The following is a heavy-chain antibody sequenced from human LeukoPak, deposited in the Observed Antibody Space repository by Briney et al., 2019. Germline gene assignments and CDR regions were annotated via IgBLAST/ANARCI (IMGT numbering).Heavy chain of an antibody. J-gene: IGHJ4*02. Sequence: VASVKVSCKASGYTFTGHYMHWVRQAPGQGLEWMGRINPNSGGTNYAQKFQGRVTMTRDTSISTAYMELSRLRSDDTAVYYCARDSRDLYDYVWGSYRYKTFDYWGQGTLVTVSS. V-gene: IGHV1-2*06. D-gene: IGHD3-16*02. CDR2: INPNSGGT. CDR3: ARDSRDLYDYVWGSYRYKTFDY. CDR1: GYTFTGHY.